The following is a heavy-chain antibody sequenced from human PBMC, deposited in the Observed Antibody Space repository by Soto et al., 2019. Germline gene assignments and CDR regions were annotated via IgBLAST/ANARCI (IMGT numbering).Heavy chain of an antibody. D-gene: IGHD7-27*01. CDR3: ASPGP. J-gene: IGHJ5*02. CDR1: GFTFSRYA. V-gene: IGHV3-30*04. CDR2: ISSDGSNK. Sequence: QVQVVESGGGVVQPGRSLRLSCAASGFTFSRYAMHWVRQAPDKGLEWVAVISSDGSNKYYADSVKGRFTISRDNSKNTLYLQMNSLRAEDTAVYYCASPGPWGQGTLVTVSS.